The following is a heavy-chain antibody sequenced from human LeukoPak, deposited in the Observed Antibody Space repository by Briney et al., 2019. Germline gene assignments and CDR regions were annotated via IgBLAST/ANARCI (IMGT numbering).Heavy chain of an antibody. V-gene: IGHV3-74*01. CDR2: ITGDGSTT. CDR1: GFTFSSYW. D-gene: IGHD5-18*01. J-gene: IGHJ4*02. CDR3: ARNPYSFALDY. Sequence: PGGSLRLSCAASGFTFSSYWMHWVRQAPGKGLVWVSRITGDGSTTNYADSVKGRFTISRDNAKNTLYLQMNSLRAEDTAVYYCARNPYSFALDYRGQGTLVTVSS.